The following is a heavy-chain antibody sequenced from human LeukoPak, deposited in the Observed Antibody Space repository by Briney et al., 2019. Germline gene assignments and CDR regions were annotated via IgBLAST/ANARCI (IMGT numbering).Heavy chain of an antibody. CDR1: GYRFTAHF. CDR3: ARGGVPGQQLDY. Sequence: ASVKVSCKTSGYRFTAHFMYRVRQAPGQGLEWMGWISPNDGGTNYAQKLQGRVTLTRDTTFTTTYMDVTRLTSDDTAVYYCARGGVPGQQLDYWGPGTLVTVSS. CDR2: ISPNDGGT. J-gene: IGHJ4*02. D-gene: IGHD6-13*01. V-gene: IGHV1-2*02.